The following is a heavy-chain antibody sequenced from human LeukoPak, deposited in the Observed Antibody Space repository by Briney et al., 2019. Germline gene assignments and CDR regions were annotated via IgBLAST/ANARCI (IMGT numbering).Heavy chain of an antibody. CDR1: GFTFSSYA. CDR2: ISYDGSNK. V-gene: IGHV3-30-3*01. CDR3: ARVPVGIAAAGTGHYYYGMDV. D-gene: IGHD6-13*01. J-gene: IGHJ6*02. Sequence: GGSLRLSCAASGFTFSSYAMHWVRQAPGKGLEWVVVISYDGSNKYYADSVKGRFTISRDNSKNTLYLQMNSLRAEDTAVYYCARVPVGIAAAGTGHYYYGMDVWGQGTTVTVSS.